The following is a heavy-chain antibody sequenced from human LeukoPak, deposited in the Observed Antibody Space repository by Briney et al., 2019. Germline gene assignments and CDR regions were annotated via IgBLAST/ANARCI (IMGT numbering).Heavy chain of an antibody. CDR3: AGVVATGGLADY. J-gene: IGHJ4*02. Sequence: SETLSLTCAVYGGSFSGYYWSWIRQPPGKGLEWIGEINHSGSTNYNPSLKSRVTISVDTSKNQFSLKLSSVTAADTAVYYCAGVVATGGLADYWGQGTLVTVSS. V-gene: IGHV4-34*01. D-gene: IGHD5-12*01. CDR1: GGSFSGYY. CDR2: INHSGST.